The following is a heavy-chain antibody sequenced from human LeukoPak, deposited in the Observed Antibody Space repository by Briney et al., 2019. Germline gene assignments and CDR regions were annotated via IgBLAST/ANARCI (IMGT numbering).Heavy chain of an antibody. CDR1: GFTFDDYA. J-gene: IGHJ2*01. CDR2: ISWNSGHK. V-gene: IGHV3-9*01. D-gene: IGHD3-10*01. CDR3: AKDRRPTVSGGYFDL. Sequence: GGSLRLSCVASGFTFDDYAMHWVRQAPGKGLEWVSGISWNSGHKGYADSVKGRFTISRDNAKNSLYLRMNSLRAEDTALYYCAKDRRPTVSGGYFDLWGRGTLVIVSS.